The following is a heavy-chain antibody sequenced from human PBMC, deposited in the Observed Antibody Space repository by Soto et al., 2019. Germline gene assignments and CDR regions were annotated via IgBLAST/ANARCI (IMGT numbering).Heavy chain of an antibody. CDR2: IYYTGST. Sequence: QVQLQESGPGLVKPSQTLSLTCTVSGGSISGGPYYWTWIRQHPGSGLEWIGYIYYTGSTYYNPCLKSRVIISVDTSNHHLSLKLSSVTAADTVVYFCARVSGIVVVPTAKDPHYYYMDVWGKGTTVTVSS. CDR3: ARVSGIVVVPTAKDPHYYYMDV. CDR1: GGSISGGPYY. D-gene: IGHD2-2*01. V-gene: IGHV4-31*03. J-gene: IGHJ6*03.